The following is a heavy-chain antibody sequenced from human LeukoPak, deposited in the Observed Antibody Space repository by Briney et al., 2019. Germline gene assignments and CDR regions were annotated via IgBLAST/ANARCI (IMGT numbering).Heavy chain of an antibody. CDR3: ARGRRKKDSYGSPVWFDP. D-gene: IGHD3-10*01. J-gene: IGHJ5*02. V-gene: IGHV1-8*01. CDR1: GYTLSSYD. CDR2: INPNSGNT. Sequence: ASVKVSCKASGYTLSSYDINWVRQATGQGLEWMGWINPNSGNTDYAQKFQGRVTMTRNTSKSTAYMELSSLRSEDTAVYFCARGRRKKDSYGSPVWFDPWGQGTQVTVSS.